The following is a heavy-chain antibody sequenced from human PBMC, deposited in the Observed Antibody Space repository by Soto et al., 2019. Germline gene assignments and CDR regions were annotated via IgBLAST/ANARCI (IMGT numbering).Heavy chain of an antibody. D-gene: IGHD3-3*01. CDR2: MNPNSGNT. V-gene: IGHV1-8*01. J-gene: IGHJ6*03. CDR3: ARTVRGYDFWSGYSYYYYYYMDV. Sequence: QVQLVQSGAEVKKPGASVKVSCKASGYTFTSYDINWVRQATGQGLEWMGWMNPNSGNTGYAQKFQGRVNMTRNPSISTAYMELSSLRSEDTAVYYCARTVRGYDFWSGYSYYYYYYMDVWGKGTTVTVSS. CDR1: GYTFTSYD.